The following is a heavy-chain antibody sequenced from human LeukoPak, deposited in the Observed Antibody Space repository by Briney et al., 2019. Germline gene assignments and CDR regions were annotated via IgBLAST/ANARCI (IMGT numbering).Heavy chain of an antibody. CDR2: INPNSGGT. CDR1: GYTFTGYY. Sequence: ASVKVFCKASGYTFTGYYMHWVRQAPGQGLEWMGWINPNSGGTNYAQKFQGRVTTTRDTSISTAYMELSRLRSDDTAVYYCARGGGTIFGVVNDWGQGTLVTVSS. J-gene: IGHJ4*02. CDR3: ARGGGTIFGVVND. D-gene: IGHD3-3*01. V-gene: IGHV1-2*02.